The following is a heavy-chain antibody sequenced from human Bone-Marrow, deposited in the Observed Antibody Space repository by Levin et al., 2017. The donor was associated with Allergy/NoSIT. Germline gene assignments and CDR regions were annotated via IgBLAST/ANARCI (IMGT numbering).Heavy chain of an antibody. V-gene: IGHV4-59*01. D-gene: IGHD3-10*01. CDR3: ARVAFGRPYFDY. CDR2: IYYSGST. CDR1: GGSISSYY. J-gene: IGHJ4*02. Sequence: SETLSLTCTVSGGSISSYYWSWIRQPPGKGLEWIGYIYYSGSTNYNPSLKSRVTISVDTSKNQFSLKLSSVTAADTAVYYCARVAFGRPYFDYWGQGTLVTVSS.